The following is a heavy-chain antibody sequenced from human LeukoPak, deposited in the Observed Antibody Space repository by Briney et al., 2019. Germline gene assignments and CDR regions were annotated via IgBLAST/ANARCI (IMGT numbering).Heavy chain of an antibody. CDR1: GASISSYY. J-gene: IGHJ4*02. D-gene: IGHD5-12*01. CDR2: IFYSGST. Sequence: PSETLSLTCTVSGASISSYYWSWIRQPPGKGLEWIGYIFYSGSTNYNPSLKSRVTISVDMSKNQFSLKLSSVTAADTAVYYCARSRYSGYGFFDYWGQGTLVTVSS. CDR3: ARSRYSGYGFFDY. V-gene: IGHV4-59*12.